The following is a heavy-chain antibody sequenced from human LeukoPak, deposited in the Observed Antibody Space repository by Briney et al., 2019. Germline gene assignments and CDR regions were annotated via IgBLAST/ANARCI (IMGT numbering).Heavy chain of an antibody. D-gene: IGHD6-13*01. CDR2: INPNSGGT. V-gene: IGHV1-2*02. CDR1: GYTFTGYY. CDR3: ATSIAAAGSSYYYYYGMDV. Sequence: ASVKVSCKASGYTFTGYYMHWVGQAPGQGLEWMGWINPNSGGTNYAQKFQGRVTMTRDTSISTAYMELSRLRSDDTAVYYCATSIAAAGSSYYYYYGMDVWGQGTTVTVSS. J-gene: IGHJ6*02.